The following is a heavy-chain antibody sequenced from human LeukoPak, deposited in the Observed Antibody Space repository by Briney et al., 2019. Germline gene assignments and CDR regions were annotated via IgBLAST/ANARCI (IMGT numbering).Heavy chain of an antibody. Sequence: GGSLRLSCAASGFTFDDYAMHWVRQAPGKGLEWVSLISGDGGSTYYADSVKGRFTISRDNSKNSLYLQMNSLRTEDTALYYCAKDLPIVDFWSGYPIWGQGTLVTVSS. J-gene: IGHJ4*02. CDR3: AKDLPIVDFWSGYPI. CDR1: GFTFDDYA. D-gene: IGHD3-3*01. CDR2: ISGDGGST. V-gene: IGHV3-43*02.